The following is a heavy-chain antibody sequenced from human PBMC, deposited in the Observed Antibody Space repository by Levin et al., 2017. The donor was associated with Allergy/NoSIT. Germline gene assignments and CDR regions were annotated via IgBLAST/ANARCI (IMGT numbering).Heavy chain of an antibody. J-gene: IGHJ4*02. V-gene: IGHV1-18*01. CDR3: ARGYSDYSDNGGYPDY. D-gene: IGHD3-22*01. Sequence: VASVKVSCKASGYTFTKNAISWVRQAPGQGLEWMGWINPHNGHTTYAQKLQGRVTMTTDTSANTAYVELRSLTSDDTAMYYCARGYSDYSDNGGYPDYWGQGTLVTVSS. CDR1: GYTFTKNA. CDR2: INPHNGHT.